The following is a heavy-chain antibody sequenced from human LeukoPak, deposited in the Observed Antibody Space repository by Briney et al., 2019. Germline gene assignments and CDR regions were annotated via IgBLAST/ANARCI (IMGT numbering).Heavy chain of an antibody. D-gene: IGHD2-15*01. CDR1: GGSISTSNYY. CDR2: IFYSGST. J-gene: IGHJ5*02. V-gene: IGHV4-39*01. Sequence: PSETLSLTCTVPGGSISTSNYYWGWIRQPPGKGLEWIGNIFYSGSTYYSPSLKSRVTISVDTSKNQFSLKLSSVTAADTAVYYCARHPVVAATAGWFDPWGQGTLVTVSS. CDR3: ARHPVVAATAGWFDP.